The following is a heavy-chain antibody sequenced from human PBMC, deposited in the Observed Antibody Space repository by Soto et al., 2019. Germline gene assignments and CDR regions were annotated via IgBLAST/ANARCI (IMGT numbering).Heavy chain of an antibody. J-gene: IGHJ6*02. D-gene: IGHD3-16*02. CDR2: INPSGGST. V-gene: IGHV1-46*01. CDR3: ATPGYTRGLYYYYGMDV. Sequence: ASVKVSCKASGYTFTSYYMHWVRQAPGQGLEWMGIINPSGGSTSYAQKFQGRVTMTRDTSTSTVYMELSSLRSEDTAVYYCATPGYTRGLYYYYGMDVWGQGTTVTSP. CDR1: GYTFTSYY.